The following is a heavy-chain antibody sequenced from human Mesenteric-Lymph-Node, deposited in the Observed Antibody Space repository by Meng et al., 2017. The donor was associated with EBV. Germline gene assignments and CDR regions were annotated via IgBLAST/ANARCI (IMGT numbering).Heavy chain of an antibody. Sequence: QVHLVQSGAEVKKPXASVKVPCKTSGYTFTAYDIHWVRQATGQGLEWMGSMNSDSGNTAYAQKFQGRISMTRDTSISTAFLDLSSLRSDDTAVYYCARRQRGYMGGDVWGQGTLVTVSS. V-gene: IGHV1-8*01. CDR2: MNSDSGNT. CDR3: ARRQRGYMGGDV. CDR1: GYTFTAYD. D-gene: IGHD2-21*02. J-gene: IGHJ4*02.